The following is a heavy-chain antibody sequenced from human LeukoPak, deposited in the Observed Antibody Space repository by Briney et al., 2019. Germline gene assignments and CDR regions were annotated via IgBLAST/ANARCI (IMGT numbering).Heavy chain of an antibody. CDR1: GYTFITYW. CDR2: IPSGDSDT. CDR3: ARPDDYGGKPSAFDI. V-gene: IGHV5-51*01. D-gene: IGHD4-23*01. J-gene: IGHJ3*02. Sequence: GESLKISCKGSGYTFITYWIGWVRQMPGKGLEWMGIIPSGDSDTRYSPSFQGQVTISADKSITTAYLQWNSLKASDTAMYYCARPDDYGGKPSAFDIWGQGTMVTVSS.